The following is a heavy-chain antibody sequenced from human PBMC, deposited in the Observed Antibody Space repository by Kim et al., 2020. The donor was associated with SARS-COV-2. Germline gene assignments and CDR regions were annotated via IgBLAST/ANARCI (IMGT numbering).Heavy chain of an antibody. J-gene: IGHJ5*02. CDR3: ATTRGPRYCSSTSCSGVRLSPNWFDP. Sequence: SETLSLTCAVYGGSFSGYYWSWIRQPPGKGLEWIGEINHSGSTNYNPSLKSRVTISVDTSKNQFSLKLSSVTAADTAVYYCATTRGPRYCSSTSCSGVRLSPNWFDPWGQGTLVTVSS. D-gene: IGHD2-2*01. CDR1: GGSFSGYY. V-gene: IGHV4-34*01. CDR2: INHSGST.